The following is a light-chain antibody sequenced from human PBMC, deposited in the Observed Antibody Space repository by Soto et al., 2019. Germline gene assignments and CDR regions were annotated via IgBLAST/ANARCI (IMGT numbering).Light chain of an antibody. CDR1: QSISNN. Sequence: EIVMTQSPATLSVSPGERATLSCRASQSISNNLAWYQQKPGQAPRLLISGASTRATGIPARFSGSGSGTKFTLTISSLQSEDFAVYFCQQYNKWLRTFGQGTKLEIK. CDR2: GAS. CDR3: QQYNKWLRT. J-gene: IGKJ2*01. V-gene: IGKV3-15*01.